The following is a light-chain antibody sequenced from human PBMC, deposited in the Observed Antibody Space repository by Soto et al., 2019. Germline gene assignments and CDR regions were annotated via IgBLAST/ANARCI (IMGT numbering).Light chain of an antibody. J-gene: IGKJ5*01. Sequence: IQMTHSPSSLSASVGDRVTITCXASQSVATYLNWYQQKPGKAPKLLIYATSTLQSGVPSRFSGSGSGADFTLTITSLQREDFATYYCQQHYNALPITFGQGTRLDI. CDR3: QQHYNALPIT. V-gene: IGKV1-39*01. CDR2: ATS. CDR1: QSVATY.